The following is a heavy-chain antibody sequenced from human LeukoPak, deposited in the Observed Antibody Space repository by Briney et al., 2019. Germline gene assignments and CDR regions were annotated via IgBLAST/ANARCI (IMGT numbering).Heavy chain of an antibody. J-gene: IGHJ3*02. CDR3: ARGEEQWLVYAFDI. V-gene: IGHV4-59*01. CDR1: GGSIISYY. CDR2: VHSSGGT. D-gene: IGHD6-19*01. Sequence: SETLSLTCTVSGGSIISYYWGWIRQPPGKGLEWVGYVHSSGGTNYNPSLKSRVTISVDTSKNQFSLKLSSVTAADTAVYYCARGEEQWLVYAFDIWGQGTMVTVSS.